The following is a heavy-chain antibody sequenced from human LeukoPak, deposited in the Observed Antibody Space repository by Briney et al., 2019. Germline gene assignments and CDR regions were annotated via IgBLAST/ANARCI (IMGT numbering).Heavy chain of an antibody. V-gene: IGHV3-21*01. CDR1: GFTFSSYS. J-gene: IGHJ4*02. CDR2: IGTSSSYI. Sequence: GGSLRLSCAASGFTFSSYSMNWVRQAPGKGLEWVSSIGTSSSYIYYADSLKGRFTISRDNAKNSLYLQMNSLRAEDTAVYYCAKDGTVVTPGIDYWGQGTLVTVSS. D-gene: IGHD4-23*01. CDR3: AKDGTVVTPGIDY.